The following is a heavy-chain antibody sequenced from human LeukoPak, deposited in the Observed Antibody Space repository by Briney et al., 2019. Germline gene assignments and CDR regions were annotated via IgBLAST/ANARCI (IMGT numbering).Heavy chain of an antibody. Sequence: GGSLRLSCAASGFTFSSYSMNWVRQAPGKGLEWVSYISSSSSTIYYADSVKGRFAISRDNAKNSLYLQMDSLRAEDTAVYYCANALSYRSDYWGQGTLVTVSS. D-gene: IGHD3-16*01. J-gene: IGHJ4*02. CDR3: ANALSYRSDY. CDR1: GFTFSSYS. CDR2: ISSSSSTI. V-gene: IGHV3-48*01.